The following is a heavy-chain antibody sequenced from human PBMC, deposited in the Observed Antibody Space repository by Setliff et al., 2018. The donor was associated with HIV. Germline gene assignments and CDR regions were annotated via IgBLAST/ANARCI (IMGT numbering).Heavy chain of an antibody. CDR3: ARSKTFYDFWGGYYTHGAFKI. CDR1: GTSFSDYY. V-gene: IGHV4-34*01. CDR2: VNHSGTT. J-gene: IGHJ3*02. Sequence: SETLSLTCAVYGTSFSDYYWTWIRQPPGKGLEWIGEVNHSGTTNYNTSLKSRVTISGDTSKNQFSLNLTSVTAADTAVYYCARSKTFYDFWGGYYTHGAFKIWGLGTMVTVSS. D-gene: IGHD3-3*01.